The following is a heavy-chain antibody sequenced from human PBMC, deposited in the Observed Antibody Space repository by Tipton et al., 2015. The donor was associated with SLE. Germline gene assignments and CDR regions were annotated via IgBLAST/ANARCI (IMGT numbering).Heavy chain of an antibody. CDR1: GGSISSSSYY. CDR3: ARGRYGYDAFDI. Sequence: TLSLTCTVSGGSISSSSYYWGWIRQPPGKGLEWIGSIYYSGSTNYNPSLKSRVTISVDTSKNQFSLKLSSVTAADTAVYYCARGRYGYDAFDIWGQGTMVTVSS. CDR2: IYYSGST. V-gene: IGHV4-39*07. D-gene: IGHD6-25*01. J-gene: IGHJ3*02.